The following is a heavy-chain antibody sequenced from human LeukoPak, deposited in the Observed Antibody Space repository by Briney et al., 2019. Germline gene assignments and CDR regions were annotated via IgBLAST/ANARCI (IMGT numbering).Heavy chain of an antibody. V-gene: IGHV3-9*01. CDR1: GFNFDDYA. CDR2: ISWNSVTI. Sequence: GGSLRLSCAASGFNFDDYAMHWVRQVPGKGLEWVSGISWNSVTIVYADSVKGRFTISRDNAKNSVYLQMNSLTEDDTAFYYCAKDQASSGYLYYLDYWGQGTLVTVSS. CDR3: AKDQASSGYLYYLDY. D-gene: IGHD3-22*01. J-gene: IGHJ4*02.